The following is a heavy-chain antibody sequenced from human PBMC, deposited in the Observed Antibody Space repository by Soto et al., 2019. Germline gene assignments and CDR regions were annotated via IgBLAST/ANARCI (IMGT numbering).Heavy chain of an antibody. CDR3: ARGQGPFGYYYYYGMDV. CDR1: GYTFTSYD. J-gene: IGHJ6*02. CDR2: MNPNSGNT. V-gene: IGHV1-8*01. D-gene: IGHD3-10*01. Sequence: ASVKVSCKASGYTFTSYDINWVRQATGQGLEWMGWMNPNSGNTGYAQKFQGRVTMTRNTSISTGYMELSSLRSEDTAVYYCARGQGPFGYYYYYGMDVWGQGTTVTVSS.